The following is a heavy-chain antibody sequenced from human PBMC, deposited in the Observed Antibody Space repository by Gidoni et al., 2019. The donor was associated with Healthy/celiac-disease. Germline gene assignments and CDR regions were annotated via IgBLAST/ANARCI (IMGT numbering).Heavy chain of an antibody. Sequence: QVQLVESGGGVVQPGRSLRLSCAASGFTSSSYAMHWVRQAPGKGLEWVAVISYDGSNKYYADSVKGRFTISRDNSKNTLYLQMNSLRAEDTAVYYCARGFRKGVMVGAFDIWGQGTMVTVSS. CDR1: GFTSSSYA. V-gene: IGHV3-30-3*01. J-gene: IGHJ3*02. CDR2: ISYDGSNK. CDR3: ARGFRKGVMVGAFDI. D-gene: IGHD3-16*02.